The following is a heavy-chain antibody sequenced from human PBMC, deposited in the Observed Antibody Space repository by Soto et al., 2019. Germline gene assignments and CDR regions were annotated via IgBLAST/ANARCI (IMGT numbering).Heavy chain of an antibody. Sequence: PSETLSLTCTVSGGSISSHYWSWIRQPPGKGLEWIRYFYYSGSTNYNPSLKGRVTISVDTSKNQFSLKLSSVTAADTAVYYCARVYCGGDCYSGTPDTYFDYWGQGTLVTVSS. CDR1: GGSISSHY. J-gene: IGHJ4*02. V-gene: IGHV4-59*11. CDR3: ARVYCGGDCYSGTPDTYFDY. CDR2: FYYSGST. D-gene: IGHD2-21*02.